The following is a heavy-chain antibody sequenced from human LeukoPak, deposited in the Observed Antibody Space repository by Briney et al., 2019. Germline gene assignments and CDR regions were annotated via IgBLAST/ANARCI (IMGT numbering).Heavy chain of an antibody. J-gene: IGHJ4*02. Sequence: SVKVSRKASGGTFSSYAISWVRQAPGQGLEWMGGIIPIFGTANYAQNFQGRVTITADKSTSTAYMELSSLRSEDTAVYYCARGYGSGSYSSFDYWGQGTLVTVSS. V-gene: IGHV1-69*06. CDR2: IIPIFGTA. D-gene: IGHD3-10*01. CDR3: ARGYGSGSYSSFDY. CDR1: GGTFSSYA.